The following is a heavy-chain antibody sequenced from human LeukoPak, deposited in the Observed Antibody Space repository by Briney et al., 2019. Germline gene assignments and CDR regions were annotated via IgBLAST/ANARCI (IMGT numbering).Heavy chain of an antibody. CDR2: IYHSGST. CDR1: GYSISSGYY. J-gene: IGHJ4*02. Sequence: SETLSLTCAVSGYSISSGYYWGWIRQPPGKGLEWIGSIYHSGSTYHNPSLKSRVTISVDTSKNQFSLKLSSVTAADTAVYYCAKIGYYYGPDYWGQGTLVTVSS. D-gene: IGHD3-10*01. V-gene: IGHV4-38-2*01. CDR3: AKIGYYYGPDY.